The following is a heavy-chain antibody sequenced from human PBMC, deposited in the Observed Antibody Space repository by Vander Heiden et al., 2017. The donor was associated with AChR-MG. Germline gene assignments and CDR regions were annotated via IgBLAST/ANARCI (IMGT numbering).Heavy chain of an antibody. CDR2: ISYDGSNK. Sequence: QVQLVESGGGVVQPGRSLRLSCAASGFTFSSYGMHWVRQAPGKGLEWVAVISYDGSNKYYADSVKGRFTSSRDNSKNTLYLQMNSLRAEDTAVYYCAKSGYGDYYFDYWGQGTLVTVSS. J-gene: IGHJ4*02. V-gene: IGHV3-30*18. CDR1: GFTFSSYG. CDR3: AKSGYGDYYFDY. D-gene: IGHD4-17*01.